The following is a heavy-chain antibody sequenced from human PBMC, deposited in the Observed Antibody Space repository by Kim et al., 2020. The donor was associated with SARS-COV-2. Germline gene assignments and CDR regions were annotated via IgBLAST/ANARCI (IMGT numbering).Heavy chain of an antibody. CDR3: AKRQRAYPIPAAMDY. CDR2: ISGSGGST. D-gene: IGHD2-2*01. Sequence: GGSLRLSCAASGFTFSSYAMSWVRQAPGKGLEWVSAISGSGGSTYYADSVKGRFTISRDNSKNTLYLQMNSLRAEDTAVYYCAKRQRAYPIPAAMDYWGQGTLVTVSS. V-gene: IGHV3-23*01. CDR1: GFTFSSYA. J-gene: IGHJ4*02.